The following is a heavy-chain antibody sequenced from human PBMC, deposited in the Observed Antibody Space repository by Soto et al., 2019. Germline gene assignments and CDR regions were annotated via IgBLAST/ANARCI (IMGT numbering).Heavy chain of an antibody. CDR2: IIPIFGTA. CDR1: GGTFSSHA. V-gene: IGHV1-69*13. Sequence: AASVKVSCKASGGTFSSHAISWVRQAPGQGLEWMGGIIPIFGTANYAQKFQGRVTITADESTSTAYMELSSLRSEDTAVYYCARDLGDCSSTSCQPKGDYGMDVWGQGTTVTVSS. CDR3: ARDLGDCSSTSCQPKGDYGMDV. D-gene: IGHD2-2*01. J-gene: IGHJ6*02.